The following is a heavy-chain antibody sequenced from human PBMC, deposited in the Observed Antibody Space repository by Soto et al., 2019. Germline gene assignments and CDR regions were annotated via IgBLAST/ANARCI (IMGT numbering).Heavy chain of an antibody. D-gene: IGHD3-10*01. V-gene: IGHV1-69*01. Sequence: QVQRVQSGAEVKKPGSSVKVSCKASGGTFSSHVFNWVRQAPGQGLEWMGGIMPIIGTANYAQKFQGRVTITADESTSTAYMEMSSLRSEDTAVYYCARDLEFRDGNISHLDYWGQGTLVTVSS. CDR1: GGTFSSHV. CDR3: ARDLEFRDGNISHLDY. J-gene: IGHJ4*02. CDR2: IMPIIGTA.